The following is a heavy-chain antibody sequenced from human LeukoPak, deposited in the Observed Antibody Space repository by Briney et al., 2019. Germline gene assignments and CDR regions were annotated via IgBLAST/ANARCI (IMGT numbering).Heavy chain of an antibody. D-gene: IGHD2-21*01. CDR2: IKTKSDGGTT. V-gene: IGHV3-15*01. Sequence: GGSLRLSCAASGFISTNAWMTWVRQAPGKGLEWVGRIKTKSDGGTTDYAAPVKGRFTISRDDSKKMIYLHMNSLKTEDTAVYFCTTESRFRLILDYWGLGTLVTVSS. J-gene: IGHJ4*02. CDR1: GFISTNAW. CDR3: TTESRFRLILDY.